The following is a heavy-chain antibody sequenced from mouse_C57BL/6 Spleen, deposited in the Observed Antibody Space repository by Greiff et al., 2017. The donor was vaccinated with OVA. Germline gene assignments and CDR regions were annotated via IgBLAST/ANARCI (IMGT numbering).Heavy chain of an antibody. J-gene: IGHJ3*01. V-gene: IGHV1-82*01. Sequence: VQLQQSGPELVKPGASVKISCKASGYAFSSSWMNWVKQRPGKGLEWIGRIYPGDGDTNYNGKFKGKATLTADKSSSTAYMQLSSLTSEDSAVYFCARELITTVVERFAYWGQGTLVTVSA. CDR2: IYPGDGDT. CDR3: ARELITTVVERFAY. CDR1: GYAFSSSW. D-gene: IGHD1-1*01.